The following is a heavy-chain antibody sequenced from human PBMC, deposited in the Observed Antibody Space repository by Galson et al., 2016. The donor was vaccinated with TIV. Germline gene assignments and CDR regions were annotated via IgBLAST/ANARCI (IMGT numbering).Heavy chain of an antibody. Sequence: SLRLSCAAAGFTFDAYAMHWVRQAPGKGLEWVSGIHWSSSTTGYADSVKGRFTISRDNAKNSLYLQMNSLRGEDTALYYCAKGAKEQVYHAMDVWGQGTTVTVSS. V-gene: IGHV3-9*01. CDR2: IHWSSSTT. J-gene: IGHJ6*02. D-gene: IGHD1-26*01. CDR3: AKGAKEQVYHAMDV. CDR1: GFTFDAYA.